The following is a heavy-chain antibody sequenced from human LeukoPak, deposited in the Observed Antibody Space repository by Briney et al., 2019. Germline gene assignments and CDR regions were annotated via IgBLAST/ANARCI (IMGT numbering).Heavy chain of an antibody. J-gene: IGHJ4*02. CDR1: GGSISNYY. CDR2: IYYSGST. V-gene: IGHV4-59*01. CDR3: ARDQF. Sequence: SETLSLTCTVSGGSISNYYWSWIRQPPGKGLEWIGYIYYSGSTNYNPSLKSRVTISVDTSKNQFSLKLSSVTAADTAVYYCARDQFWGQGTLVTVSS.